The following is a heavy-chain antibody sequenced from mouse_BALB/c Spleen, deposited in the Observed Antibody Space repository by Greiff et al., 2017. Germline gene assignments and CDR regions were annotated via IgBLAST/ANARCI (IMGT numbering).Heavy chain of an antibody. CDR1: GFAFSSYD. CDR2: ISSGGGST. J-gene: IGHJ3*01. CDR3: ARGDYYGSSQFAY. V-gene: IGHV5-12-1*01. D-gene: IGHD1-1*01. Sequence: EVKLMESGGGLVKPGGSLKLSCAASGFAFSSYDMSWVRQTPEKRLEWVAYISSGGGSTYYPDTVKGRFTISRDNAKNTLYLQMSSLKSEDTAMYYCARGDYYGSSQFAYWGQGTLVTVSA.